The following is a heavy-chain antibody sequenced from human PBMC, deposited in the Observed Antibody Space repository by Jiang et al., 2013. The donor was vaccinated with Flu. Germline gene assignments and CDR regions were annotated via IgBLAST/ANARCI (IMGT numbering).Heavy chain of an antibody. CDR2: IFHSGST. V-gene: IGHV4-38-2*01. CDR1: GFSINSGYH. J-gene: IGHJ3*02. D-gene: IGHD5-18*01. Sequence: GPGLVKPSETLSLTCAVSGFSINSGYHCGWIRQPPGKGLEWIGNIFHSGSTYYNPSLKSRVTISLDTSKNQFSLKLGSVTAADTAVYYCASSVDTAMIEASDIWGQGTMVTVSS. CDR3: ASSVDTAMIEASDI.